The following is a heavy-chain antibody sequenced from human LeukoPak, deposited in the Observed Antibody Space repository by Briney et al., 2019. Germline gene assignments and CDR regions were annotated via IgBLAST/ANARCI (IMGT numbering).Heavy chain of an antibody. CDR2: ISSSSSYI. D-gene: IGHD4-11*01. J-gene: IGHJ3*02. V-gene: IGHV3-21*04. CDR3: ARGYTNYGYVLDI. CDR1: GFTFSSYS. Sequence: PGGSLRLSCAGSGFTFSSYSMNWVRQAPGKGLEWVSSISSSSSYIYYADSVKGRFTISRDNARNSLYLQMNNLRVEDTAVYYCARGYTNYGYVLDIWGQGTMVTVSS.